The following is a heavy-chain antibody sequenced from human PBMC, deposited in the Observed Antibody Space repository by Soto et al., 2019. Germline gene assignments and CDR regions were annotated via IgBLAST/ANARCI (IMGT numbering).Heavy chain of an antibody. CDR1: GLIVSSNF. J-gene: IGHJ4*02. D-gene: IGHD3-9*01. Sequence: GGSLRLSCAASGLIVSSNFLTWVRQAPGKGLECVSITCSGGTTYYADSVRGRFTISSDNSKNTLYLQMNSLKTDDTAVYYCARGPDSSTDYYGPFEYWGQGTLVTVSS. CDR2: TCSGGTT. V-gene: IGHV3-53*05. CDR3: ARGPDSSTDYYGPFEY.